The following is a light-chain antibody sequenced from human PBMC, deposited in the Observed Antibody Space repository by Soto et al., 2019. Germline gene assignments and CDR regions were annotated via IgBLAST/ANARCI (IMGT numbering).Light chain of an antibody. CDR2: EVS. J-gene: IGLJ3*02. V-gene: IGLV2-14*01. CDR1: RSDVGAYNY. CDR3: CSYAGTYIV. Sequence: QSVLTQPASVSGSPGQSITISCTGTRSDVGAYNYVSWYQQFPGKAPKLMIYEVSNRPSGVSNRFSGSKSGNTASLTISGLQAEDEGDYYCCSYAGTYIVFGGGTQLTVL.